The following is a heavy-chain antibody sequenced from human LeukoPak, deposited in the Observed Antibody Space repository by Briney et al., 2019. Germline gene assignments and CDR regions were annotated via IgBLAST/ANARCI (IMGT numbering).Heavy chain of an antibody. Sequence: ASVKVSCKAAGYTFIGYYMHWVRQAPGQGLEWMGWINPNSGGTNYAQKFQGRVTMTRDTSISTAYMELSRLRSDDTAVYYCARDIPYIRYKVSPGWGQGTLVTVSS. D-gene: IGHD3-16*01. CDR1: GYTFIGYY. V-gene: IGHV1-2*02. J-gene: IGHJ4*02. CDR2: INPNSGGT. CDR3: ARDIPYIRYKVSPG.